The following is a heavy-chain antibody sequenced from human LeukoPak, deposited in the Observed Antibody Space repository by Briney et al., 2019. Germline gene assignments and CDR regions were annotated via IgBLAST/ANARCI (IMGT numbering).Heavy chain of an antibody. CDR1: GGSMSGYY. J-gene: IGHJ5*02. CDR2: IHYSGST. V-gene: IGHV4-59*12. CDR3: AREIAVTGTLRFDP. Sequence: SETLSLTCTVSGGSMSGYYWSWIRRPPGKGLEWIAYIHYSGSTNYSPSLKSRVTISIDTSKNQFSLKLSSVTATDTAVYYCAREIAVTGTLRFDPWGQGTLVTVSS. D-gene: IGHD6-19*01.